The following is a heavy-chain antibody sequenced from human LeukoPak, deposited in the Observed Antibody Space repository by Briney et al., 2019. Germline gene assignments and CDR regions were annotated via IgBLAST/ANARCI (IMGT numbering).Heavy chain of an antibody. CDR3: HLSDYGDYLNFDY. V-gene: IGHV4-61*02. CDR1: GVSISTDNHY. Sequence: SSETLSLTCTGSGVSISTDNHYWGWIRQPPGKGLEWIGRIYTSGSTNYTPSLKSRVTMSVDTSKNQFSLKLSSVTAADTAVYYCHLSDYGDYLNFDYWGQGTLVTVSS. CDR2: IYTSGST. J-gene: IGHJ4*02. D-gene: IGHD4-17*01.